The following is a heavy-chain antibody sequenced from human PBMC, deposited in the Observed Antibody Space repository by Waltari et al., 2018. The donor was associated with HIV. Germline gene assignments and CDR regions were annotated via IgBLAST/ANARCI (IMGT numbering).Heavy chain of an antibody. CDR1: GFTVSSNY. J-gene: IGHJ4*02. CDR2: SYSGGST. CDR3: ARLSVGIAVAEGYFDY. Sequence: EVQLVESGGGLVQPGGSLRLSCAASGFTVSSNYLCWVCQAPGRGLEWVSVSYSGGSTYYADSVKGRFTISRDNSKNTLYLQMNSLRAEDTAVYYCARLSVGIAVAEGYFDYWGQGTLVTVSS. V-gene: IGHV3-66*01. D-gene: IGHD6-19*01.